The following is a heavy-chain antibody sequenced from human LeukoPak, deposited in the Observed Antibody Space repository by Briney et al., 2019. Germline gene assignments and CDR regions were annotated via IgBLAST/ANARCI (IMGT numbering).Heavy chain of an antibody. J-gene: IGHJ4*02. CDR3: ATLTPITATAGGY. Sequence: SETLSLTCAVHGGSFSGYYWSWIRQPPRKGLEWIGSIYNSGRISYSPPLKSPVTISVDTSKDQLSLKLNSVTAADSAVYYCATLTPITATAGGYWGQGTLVTVSS. D-gene: IGHD1-7*01. CDR2: IYNSGRI. CDR1: GGSFSGYY. V-gene: IGHV4-4*09.